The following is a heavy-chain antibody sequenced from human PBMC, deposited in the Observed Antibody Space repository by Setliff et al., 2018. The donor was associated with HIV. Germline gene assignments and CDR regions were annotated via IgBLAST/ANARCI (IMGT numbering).Heavy chain of an antibody. CDR1: GGSIASSTHY. D-gene: IGHD3-9*01. V-gene: IGHV4-39*01. J-gene: IGHJ5*02. CDR3: ARHEGYNDFLTGYFRYKWYDP. CDR2: VYYNGAT. Sequence: LSLTCTVSGGSIASSTHYWAWIRQPPGKGLEWIGSVYYNGATDHNPSLKSRATISVDTSNQQFSLKLSSVTAADTAVYYCARHEGYNDFLTGYFRYKWYDPWGQGTLVTVSS.